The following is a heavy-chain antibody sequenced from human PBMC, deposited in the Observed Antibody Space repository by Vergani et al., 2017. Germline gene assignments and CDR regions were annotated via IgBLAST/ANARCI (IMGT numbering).Heavy chain of an antibody. CDR3: ARSGDNWNDRGTGVDP. CDR2: INPSGGST. Sequence: QVQLVQSGAEVKKPGASVKVSCKASGYTFTSYYMHWVRQAPGQGLEWMGIINPSGGSTSYAQKFQGRVTMTRDTSTSTVYMELSSLRSEDTAVYYCARSGDNWNDRGTGVDPWGQGTLVTVSS. V-gene: IGHV1-46*01. J-gene: IGHJ5*02. CDR1: GYTFTSYY. D-gene: IGHD1-20*01.